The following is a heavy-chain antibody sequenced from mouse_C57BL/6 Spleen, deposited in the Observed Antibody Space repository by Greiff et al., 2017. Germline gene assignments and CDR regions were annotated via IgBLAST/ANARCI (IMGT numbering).Heavy chain of an antibody. CDR3: ASNPLDGYPYAMDD. J-gene: IGHJ4*01. CDR1: GYTFTSYW. D-gene: IGHD2-3*01. CDR2: IDPSDSET. Sequence: QVQLQQPGAELVRPGSSVTLSCKASGYTFTSYWMHWVKQRPIQGLEWIGNIDPSDSETHYNQKFKDKATLTVDKSSSTAYMQLSSLTSEDSAVYYCASNPLDGYPYAMDDWGQGTSVTVSS. V-gene: IGHV1-52*01.